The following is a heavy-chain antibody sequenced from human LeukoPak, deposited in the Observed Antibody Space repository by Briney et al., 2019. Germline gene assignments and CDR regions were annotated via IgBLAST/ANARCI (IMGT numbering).Heavy chain of an antibody. CDR3: ANRGATVDY. Sequence: PGRSLRLSCAASGFTFSSYAMHWVRQAPGKGLEWVAVISYDGSNKYYADSVKGRFTISRDNSKNTLYLQMNSLRAEDTAVYYCANRGATVDYWGQGTLVTVSS. V-gene: IGHV3-30-3*01. CDR1: GFTFSSYA. J-gene: IGHJ4*02. D-gene: IGHD1-26*01. CDR2: ISYDGSNK.